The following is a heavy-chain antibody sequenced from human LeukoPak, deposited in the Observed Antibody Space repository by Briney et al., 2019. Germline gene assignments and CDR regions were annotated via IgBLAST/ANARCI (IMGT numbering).Heavy chain of an antibody. CDR2: INHSGST. Sequence: SETLSLTCAVYGGSFSGYYWSWIRQPPGKGLEWIGEINHSGSTNYNPPLKSRVTISVDTSKNQFSLKLSSVTAADTAVYYCATGGRHSYGSGRHQQNPFDYWGQGTLVTVSS. V-gene: IGHV4-34*01. CDR3: ATGGRHSYGSGRHQQNPFDY. D-gene: IGHD3-10*01. J-gene: IGHJ4*02. CDR1: GGSFSGYY.